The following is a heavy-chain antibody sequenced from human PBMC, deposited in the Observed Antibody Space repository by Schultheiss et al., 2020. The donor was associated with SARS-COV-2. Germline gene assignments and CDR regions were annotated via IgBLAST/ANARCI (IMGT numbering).Heavy chain of an antibody. CDR3: ARPTRTVPDDAFDI. J-gene: IGHJ3*02. D-gene: IGHD4-17*01. CDR2: TYYRSKWYN. CDR1: GDSVSSNSAL. Sequence: SQTLSLTCAISGDSVSSNSALWNWIRQSPSRGLEWLGRTYYRSKWYNDYAVSVRGRIAINPDTSKNQFSLKLSSVTAADTAVYYCARPTRTVPDDAFDIWGQGTMVTVSS. V-gene: IGHV6-1*01.